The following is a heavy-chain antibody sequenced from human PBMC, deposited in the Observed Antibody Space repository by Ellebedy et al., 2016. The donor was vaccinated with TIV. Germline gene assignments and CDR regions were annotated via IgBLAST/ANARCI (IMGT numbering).Heavy chain of an antibody. J-gene: IGHJ4*02. CDR3: ARVEGYCSGGSCYSAHLFDY. D-gene: IGHD2-15*01. CDR1: GFTFNNYA. Sequence: GESLKISCAASGFTFNNYAMNWVRQAPGKGLEWVSYISSSSSTIYYADSVKGRFTISRDNAKNSLYLQMNSLRDEDTAVYYCARVEGYCSGGSCYSAHLFDYWGQGTLVTVSS. V-gene: IGHV3-48*02. CDR2: ISSSSSTI.